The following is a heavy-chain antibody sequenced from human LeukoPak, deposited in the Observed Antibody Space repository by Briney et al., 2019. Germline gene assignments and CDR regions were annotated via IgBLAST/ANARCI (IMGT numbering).Heavy chain of an antibody. CDR1: GFTFSSYD. Sequence: GGSLRLSCAASGFTFSSYDMHWVRQATGKGLEWVSAIGTAGDTYYPGPVKGRFTISRENAKNSLYLQMNSLRAGDTAVYYCARSGGDYGGNSKSFDYWGQGTLVTVSS. CDR2: IGTAGDT. CDR3: ARSGGDYGGNSKSFDY. D-gene: IGHD4-23*01. V-gene: IGHV3-13*01. J-gene: IGHJ4*02.